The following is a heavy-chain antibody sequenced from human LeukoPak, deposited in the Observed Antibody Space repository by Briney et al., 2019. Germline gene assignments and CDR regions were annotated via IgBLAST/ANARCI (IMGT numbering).Heavy chain of an antibody. Sequence: GGSLRLSCAASGFTFSSYGMHWVRQAPGKGLEWVSAISSSGRTTYYADSVKGRFTISRDNAKNSLYLQMNSLRAEDTAVYYCARARFKGRFDYWGQGTLVTVSS. CDR3: ARARFKGRFDY. CDR1: GFTFSSYG. J-gene: IGHJ4*02. V-gene: IGHV3-48*01. CDR2: ISSSGRTT.